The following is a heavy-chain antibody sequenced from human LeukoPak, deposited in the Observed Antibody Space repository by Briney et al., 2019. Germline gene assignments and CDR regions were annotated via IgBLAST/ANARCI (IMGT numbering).Heavy chain of an antibody. J-gene: IGHJ4*02. CDR1: GFTFDDYA. Sequence: GRSLRLSCVASGFTFDDYAMHWVRQAPGKGLEWVSGISWNSGSIGYADSVKGRFTISRDNAKNSLYLQMNSLRAEDTALYYCAKALCGGGSCYYFDYWGQGTLVTVSS. D-gene: IGHD2-15*01. CDR3: AKALCGGGSCYYFDY. CDR2: ISWNSGSI. V-gene: IGHV3-9*01.